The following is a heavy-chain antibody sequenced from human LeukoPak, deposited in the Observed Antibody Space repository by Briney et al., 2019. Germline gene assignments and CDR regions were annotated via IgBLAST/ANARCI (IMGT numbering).Heavy chain of an antibody. J-gene: IGHJ4*02. CDR1: GYSISSGYY. CDR3: ARGRYYDSSGYTDYFDY. V-gene: IGHV4-38-2*02. Sequence: SETLSLTCTVSGYSISSGYYWGWIRQPPGKGLEWIGSIYHSGSTYYNPSLKSRVTISVDTSKNQFSLKLSSVTAADTAVYYCARGRYYDSSGYTDYFDYWGQGTLVTVS. CDR2: IYHSGST. D-gene: IGHD3-22*01.